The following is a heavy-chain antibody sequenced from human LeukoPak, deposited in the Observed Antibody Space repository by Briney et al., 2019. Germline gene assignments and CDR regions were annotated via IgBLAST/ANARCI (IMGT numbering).Heavy chain of an antibody. CDR2: IKTDGSET. V-gene: IGHV3-7*01. CDR1: GFSFSNYW. Sequence: GGSLRLSCAASGFSFSNYWMGWVRQAPGKGLACVANIKTDGSETYYVDSVKGRFTISRDNAKNSLFLQMNSLRAEDTAIYYCVSAIRGSPIDYWGQGTLVSVSS. D-gene: IGHD3-10*01. CDR3: VSAIRGSPIDY. J-gene: IGHJ4*02.